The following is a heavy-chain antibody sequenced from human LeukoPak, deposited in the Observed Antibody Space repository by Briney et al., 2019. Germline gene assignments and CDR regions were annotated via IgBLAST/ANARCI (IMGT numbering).Heavy chain of an antibody. CDR3: AKGVVGVTTVDY. V-gene: IGHV3-23*01. CDR1: GLTFSNYG. CDR2: ISGTGVST. Sequence: GGSLRLSCAASGLTFSNYGMSWVRQAPGKGLEWVSSISGTGVSTYYADSVKGRFTISRDNSKNTLYLQMNSLRAEDTAIYYCAKGVVGVTTVDYWGQGTLVTVSS. D-gene: IGHD1-26*01. J-gene: IGHJ4*02.